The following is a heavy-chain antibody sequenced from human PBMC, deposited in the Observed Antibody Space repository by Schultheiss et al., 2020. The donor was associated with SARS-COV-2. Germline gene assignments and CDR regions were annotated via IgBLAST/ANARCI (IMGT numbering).Heavy chain of an antibody. CDR3: ASTLGPYCSSTSCYDRGDV. J-gene: IGHJ6*04. V-gene: IGHV4-34*11. D-gene: IGHD2-2*01. CDR1: GGSFGGYY. CDR2: IYYSGST. Sequence: SETLSLTCAVYGGSFGGYYWSWIRQPPGKGLEWIGYIYYSGSTNYNPSLKSRVTISVDTSKNQFSLNLSSVTAADTAVYYCASTLGPYCSSTSCYDRGDVWGKGATVTVSS.